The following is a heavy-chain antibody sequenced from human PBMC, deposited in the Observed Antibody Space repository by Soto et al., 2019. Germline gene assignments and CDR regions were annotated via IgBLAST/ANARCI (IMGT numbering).Heavy chain of an antibody. CDR2: SSATGAGT. J-gene: IGHJ4*02. CDR3: AKDRRVGGNYVFYSDF. Sequence: PWGSLRLSCAASGFTFSSYDMTWVRQAPGKGLEWVSFSSATGAGTYYADSVKGRFTISRDNSKNTLYLQMTSLRADDTAVYYCAKDRRVGGNYVFYSDFWGQGPLVTVSS. D-gene: IGHD1-7*01. V-gene: IGHV3-23*01. CDR1: GFTFSSYD.